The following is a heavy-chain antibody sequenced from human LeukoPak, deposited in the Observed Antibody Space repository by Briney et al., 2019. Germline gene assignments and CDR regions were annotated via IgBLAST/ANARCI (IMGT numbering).Heavy chain of an antibody. Sequence: ATVKISCKVSGYTFTGYYMHRVQQAPGKGLEWMGLVDPEDGETIYAEKFQGRVTITADTSTDTAYMELSSLRSEDTAVYYCVKSTSEWLRLGGYFDYWGQGTLVTVSS. J-gene: IGHJ4*02. CDR2: VDPEDGET. CDR1: GYTFTGYY. V-gene: IGHV1-69-2*01. D-gene: IGHD5-12*01. CDR3: VKSTSEWLRLGGYFDY.